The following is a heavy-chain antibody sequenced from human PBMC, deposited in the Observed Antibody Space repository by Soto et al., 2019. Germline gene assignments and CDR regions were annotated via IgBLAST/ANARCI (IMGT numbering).Heavy chain of an antibody. Sequence: EVQLVASGGGLVKPGGSLRLSCAASGFIFSHAWMSWVRQAPGKGLEWVGRIKSRTEGVTPDYAAPVKGSFTISRDDLKPTLFLQMNSLETEDTAVYYCTTDVRVGTISICPWGQGTLVTVSS. CDR1: GFIFSHAW. CDR2: IKSRTEGVTP. D-gene: IGHD3-3*02. CDR3: TTDVRVGTISICP. V-gene: IGHV3-15*01. J-gene: IGHJ5*02.